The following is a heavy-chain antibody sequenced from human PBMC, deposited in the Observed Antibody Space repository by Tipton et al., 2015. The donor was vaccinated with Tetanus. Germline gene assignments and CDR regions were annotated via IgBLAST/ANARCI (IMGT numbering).Heavy chain of an antibody. CDR1: GFTFNRFA. V-gene: IGHV3-7*01. J-gene: IGHJ4*02. D-gene: IGHD6-13*01. Sequence: SLRLSCAVSGFTFNRFAMNWVRQAPGKGLEWVANIKQDGSEKYYVDSVKGRFTISRDNAKNSLYLQMNSLRAEDTAVYYCAREQRSTWNTNWGQGTLVTVSS. CDR3: AREQRSTWNTN. CDR2: IKQDGSEK.